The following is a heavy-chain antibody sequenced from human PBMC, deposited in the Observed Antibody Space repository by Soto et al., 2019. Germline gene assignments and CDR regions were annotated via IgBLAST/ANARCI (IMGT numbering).Heavy chain of an antibody. D-gene: IGHD2-2*01. V-gene: IGHV3-30*18. J-gene: IGHJ5*02. CDR3: AKDNCISTSCYRLYNWFDP. CDR2: IAYDGSNK. CDR1: GFTFSSYG. Sequence: QVQLVESGGGVVQPGRSLRLSCVASGFTFSSYGMHWVRQAPGKGLEWVAVIAYDGSNKYYADSVKGRFTISRDNSKNTLYLQMNSLRDEDTAVYYCAKDNCISTSCYRLYNWFDPWGQGTLVTVSS.